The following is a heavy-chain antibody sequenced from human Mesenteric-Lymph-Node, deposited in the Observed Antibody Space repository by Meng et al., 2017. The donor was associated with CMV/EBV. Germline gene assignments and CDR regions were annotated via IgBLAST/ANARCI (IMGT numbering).Heavy chain of an antibody. CDR1: GGSISSGGFY. J-gene: IGHJ4*02. Sequence: SETLSLTCTVSGGSISSGGFYWSWIRQHPGKGLEWIAYIYYSGTTFYKPSLKSRVLISVDTSKNQFSLKLSSVTAADTAVYYCARRLYYYDSSGYQTYFDYWGQGTLVTVSS. CDR3: ARRLYYYDSSGYQTYFDY. D-gene: IGHD3-22*01. V-gene: IGHV4-31*03. CDR2: IYYSGTT.